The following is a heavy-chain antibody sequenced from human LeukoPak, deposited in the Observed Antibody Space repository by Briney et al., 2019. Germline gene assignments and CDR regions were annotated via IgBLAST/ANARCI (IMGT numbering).Heavy chain of an antibody. CDR1: GYTFVNYG. V-gene: IGHV1-18*01. CDR2: INTYNGDT. Sequence: ASVKVSCKASGYTFVNYGLSWVRQAPGQGFEWMGRINTYNGDTDYAQNVRGRVIMTTDTSTSTGYMELRSLRSDDTAVYYCARDLTRFLEWLIPTPSAFDIWGQGTMVTVSS. D-gene: IGHD3-3*01. J-gene: IGHJ3*02. CDR3: ARDLTRFLEWLIPTPSAFDI.